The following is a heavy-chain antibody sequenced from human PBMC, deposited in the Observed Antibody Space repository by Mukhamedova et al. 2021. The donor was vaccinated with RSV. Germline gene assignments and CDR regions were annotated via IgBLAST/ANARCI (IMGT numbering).Heavy chain of an antibody. V-gene: IGHV3-30*18. CDR2: MADDGSSK. Sequence: VMADDGSSKIYAESVKGRFTISRDNSKNTLYLEMNSLTSEDTAVYYCAKEQIRKSMVKGYDQWGQGTPVTVSS. J-gene: IGHJ4*02. CDR3: AKEQIRKSMVKGYDQ. D-gene: IGHD5-18*01.